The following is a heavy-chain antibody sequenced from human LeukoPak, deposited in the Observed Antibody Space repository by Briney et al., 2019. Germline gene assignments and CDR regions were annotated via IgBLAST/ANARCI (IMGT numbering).Heavy chain of an antibody. V-gene: IGHV3-9*01. CDR2: ISWNSGSI. D-gene: IGHD2-15*01. CDR3: AKDAGYSLEYFQH. J-gene: IGHJ1*01. CDR1: GFTFDDYA. Sequence: PGRSLRLSCAASGFTFDDYAMHWVRQAPGKGLEWVSGISWNSGSIGYADSVKGRFTISRDNAKNSLYLRMNSLRAEDTALYYCAKDAGYSLEYFQHWGQGTLVTVSS.